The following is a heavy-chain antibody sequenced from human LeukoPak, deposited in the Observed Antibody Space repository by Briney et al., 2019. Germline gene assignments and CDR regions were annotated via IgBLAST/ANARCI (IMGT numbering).Heavy chain of an antibody. CDR2: IGAYNGNT. J-gene: IGHJ5*02. D-gene: IGHD3-9*01. V-gene: IGHV1-18*01. CDR3: ARDFPRDYDILTGYYMAGWFDP. CDR1: GYTFTSYG. Sequence: ASVKVSCKASGYTFTSYGISWVRQAPGQGLEWMGWIGAYNGNTNYAQKLQGRVTMTTDTSTSTAYMELRSLRSDDTAVYYCARDFPRDYDILTGYYMAGWFDPWDQGTLVTVSS.